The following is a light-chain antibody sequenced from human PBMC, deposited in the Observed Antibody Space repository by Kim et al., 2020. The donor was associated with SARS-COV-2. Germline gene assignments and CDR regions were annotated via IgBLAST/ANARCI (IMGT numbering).Light chain of an antibody. Sequence: GQTFTIACTGTSSDVVYYNSVSWYQQHQGKAPKLIIYDVSERASGVSNRFSGSQSGNTASLTISGLRAEDEADYYCSSHTTSSTYVFGSGTQLTVL. CDR1: SSDVVYYNS. V-gene: IGLV2-14*03. CDR2: DVS. CDR3: SSHTTSSTYV. J-gene: IGLJ1*01.